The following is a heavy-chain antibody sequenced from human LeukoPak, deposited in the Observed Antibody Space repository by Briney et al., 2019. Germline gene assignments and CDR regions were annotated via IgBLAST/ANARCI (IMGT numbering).Heavy chain of an antibody. CDR1: GFIFSNYG. J-gene: IGHJ4*02. CDR2: IWYDGSNK. V-gene: IGHV3-33*01. CDR3: ARDTSYDFWSGYFDY. D-gene: IGHD3-3*01. Sequence: PGGSLRLSCAASGFIFSNYGMHWVRQAPGKGLEWVAVIWYDGSNKYYADSVKGRFTISRDNSKNTLYLQMNSLRAEDTAVYYCARDTSYDFWSGYFDYWGQGTLVTVSS.